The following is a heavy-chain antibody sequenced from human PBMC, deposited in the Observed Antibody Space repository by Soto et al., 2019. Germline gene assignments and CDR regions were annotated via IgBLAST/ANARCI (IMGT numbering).Heavy chain of an antibody. CDR1: GYTFTSYG. CDR2: ISAYNGNT. Sequence: RASVKVSCKASGYTFTSYGISWVRQAPGQGLEWMGWISAYNGNTNYAQKLQGRVTMTTDTSTSTAYMELRSLRSDDTAVYYCARDRHSYSGSQNWFDPWGQGTLVTVSS. J-gene: IGHJ5*02. V-gene: IGHV1-18*01. CDR3: ARDRHSYSGSQNWFDP. D-gene: IGHD1-26*01.